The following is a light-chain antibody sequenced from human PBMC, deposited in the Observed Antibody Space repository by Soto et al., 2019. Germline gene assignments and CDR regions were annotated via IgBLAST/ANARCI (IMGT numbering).Light chain of an antibody. CDR2: KAS. CDR3: QQYKTYT. J-gene: IGKJ2*01. Sequence: DIQMTQSPSTLSASVGERVTITCRASQSISSWLAWYQQKPGKAPNLLIYKASSLESGVPSRFSGSGSGTEFTLTISSLQPDDFATYYCQQYKTYTFGQGTKLEIK. V-gene: IGKV1-5*03. CDR1: QSISSW.